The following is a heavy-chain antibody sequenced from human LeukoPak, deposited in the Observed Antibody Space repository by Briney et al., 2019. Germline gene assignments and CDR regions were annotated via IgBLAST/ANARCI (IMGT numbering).Heavy chain of an antibody. V-gene: IGHV1-18*01. J-gene: IGHJ3*02. CDR3: ARGHDMASSGFDRINSGDI. Sequence: ASVKVSCKASGYTFTSYGISWVRQAPGQGLEWMGWISAYNGNTNYAQKLQGRVTMTTDTSTSTAYMELRSLRSDDTAVYYCARGHDMASSGFDRINSGDIWGQGTMVTVSS. D-gene: IGHD6-19*01. CDR2: ISAYNGNT. CDR1: GYTFTSYG.